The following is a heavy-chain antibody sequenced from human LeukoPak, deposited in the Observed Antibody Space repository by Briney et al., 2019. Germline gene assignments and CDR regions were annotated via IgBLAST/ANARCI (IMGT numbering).Heavy chain of an antibody. J-gene: IGHJ4*02. Sequence: PGGSLRLSCAASGFTFSTYTMAWVRQAPGGGLEWVSGISDNGGRTYYADSVKGRFAISRDDSKSTLYLQMNSLRGEDTAVYYCAKDGSLVVVAATYFDYWGQGTLVTVSS. CDR3: AKDGSLVVVAATYFDY. V-gene: IGHV3-23*01. D-gene: IGHD2-15*01. CDR1: GFTFSTYT. CDR2: ISDNGGRT.